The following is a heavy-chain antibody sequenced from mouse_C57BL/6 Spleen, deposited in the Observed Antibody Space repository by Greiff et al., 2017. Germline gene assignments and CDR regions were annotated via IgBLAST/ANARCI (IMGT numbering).Heavy chain of an antibody. CDR3: ARTTTVVEDWYFDV. J-gene: IGHJ1*03. D-gene: IGHD1-1*01. CDR1: GYTFTSYW. Sequence: QVQLQQPGAELVKPGASVKMSCKASGYTFTSYWITWVKQRPGQGLEWIGDIYPGSGSTNYNEKFKSKATLTVDTSSSTSYMQLSSLTSDDSAVYYCARTTTVVEDWYFDVWGTGTTVTVSS. V-gene: IGHV1-55*01. CDR2: IYPGSGST.